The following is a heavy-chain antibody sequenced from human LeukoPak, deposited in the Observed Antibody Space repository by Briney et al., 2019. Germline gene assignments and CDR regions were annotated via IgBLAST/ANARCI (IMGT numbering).Heavy chain of an antibody. V-gene: IGHV3-23*01. J-gene: IGHJ3*02. Sequence: GGSLRLSCVASGLAFRSYAMNWVRQAPGKGLEWVSTISVSSGTFYADSVKGRFTTSRDNSMNTLYLQMNSLRAEDTAVYYCAKDLAAAGKKGSDAFDIWGQGTMVTVSS. CDR2: ISVSSGT. D-gene: IGHD6-13*01. CDR1: GLAFRSYA. CDR3: AKDLAAAGKKGSDAFDI.